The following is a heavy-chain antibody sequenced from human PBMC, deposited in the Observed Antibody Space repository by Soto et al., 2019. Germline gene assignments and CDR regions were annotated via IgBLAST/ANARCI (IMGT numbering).Heavy chain of an antibody. CDR1: GYSFTSYW. CDR2: IDPSGSYT. J-gene: IGHJ4*02. CDR3: ARTLYYYDSSGYGGFDY. D-gene: IGHD3-22*01. Sequence: EVQLVQSGAEVKKPGESLRISCKGSGYSFTSYWISWVRQMPGKGLEWMGRIDPSGSYTHYSPSFQGHVTISADKSISTAYLQLSSLKASDTAMYYCARTLYYYDSSGYGGFDYWGQGTLVTVSS. V-gene: IGHV5-10-1*03.